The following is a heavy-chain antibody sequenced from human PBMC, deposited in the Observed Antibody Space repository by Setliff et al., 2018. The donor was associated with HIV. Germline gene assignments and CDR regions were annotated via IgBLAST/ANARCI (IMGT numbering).Heavy chain of an antibody. CDR1: GGTFSSQD. D-gene: IGHD1-26*01. CDR3: ASYSGSYYFILHY. CDR2: MNPNSGNT. Sequence: GASVKVSCKASGGTFSSQDINWVRQATGQGLEWMGWMNPNSGNTGYAPKFQGRVTITADESTSTAYMELSSLRSEDTAVYYCASYSGSYYFILHYWGQGTLVTVSS. V-gene: IGHV1-8*01. J-gene: IGHJ4*02.